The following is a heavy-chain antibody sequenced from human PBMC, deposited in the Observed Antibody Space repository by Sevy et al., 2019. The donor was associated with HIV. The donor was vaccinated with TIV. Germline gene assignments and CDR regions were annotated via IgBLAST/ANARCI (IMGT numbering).Heavy chain of an antibody. J-gene: IGHJ3*01. V-gene: IGHV3-23*01. D-gene: IGHD3-22*01. Sequence: GESLKISCAASGFTFTNYAMNWVRQAPGKGLEWVSTISGSGGSKYYAASVKGRFTISRDNSKKTLYLQMNSLRAADTALYHCAIVHGESCCYYPRGAFDLWGPGTIVPVS. CDR2: ISGSGGSK. CDR3: AIVHGESCCYYPRGAFDL. CDR1: GFTFTNYA.